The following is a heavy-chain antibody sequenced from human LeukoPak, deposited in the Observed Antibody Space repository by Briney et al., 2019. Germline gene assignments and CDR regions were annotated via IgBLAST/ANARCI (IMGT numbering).Heavy chain of an antibody. CDR3: ARHQGVVDL. CDR1: GGSISSSSYY. D-gene: IGHD3-3*01. J-gene: IGHJ2*01. CDR2: INHSGST. V-gene: IGHV4-39*01. Sequence: SETLSLTCTVSGGSISSSSYYWSWIRQPPGKGLEWIGEINHSGSTNYNPSLKSRVTISVDTSKNQFSLKMRSVTAADTAVYYCARHQGVVDLWGRGSLVTVSS.